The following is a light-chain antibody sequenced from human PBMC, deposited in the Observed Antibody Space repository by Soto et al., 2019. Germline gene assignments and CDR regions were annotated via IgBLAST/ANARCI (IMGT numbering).Light chain of an antibody. CDR2: NTN. J-gene: IGLJ2*01. CDR3: AAWDGSLNVVL. CDR1: SSNIGTNT. V-gene: IGLV1-44*01. Sequence: QSVLTQPPSASGTPGQRVAISCSGSSSNIGTNTVNWYQQLPGSAPQLLIYNTNQRPSGVPGRFSGSKSGASASLAISGLQSEYEADYYWAAWDGSLNVVLFGGGTKVTVL.